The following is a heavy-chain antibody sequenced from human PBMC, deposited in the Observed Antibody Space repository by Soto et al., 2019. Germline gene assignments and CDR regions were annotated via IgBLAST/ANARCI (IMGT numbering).Heavy chain of an antibody. V-gene: IGHV3-9*01. J-gene: IGHJ4*02. CDR1: GFTFDDYA. CDR3: ANLPLYGSGFDC. D-gene: IGHD3-10*01. Sequence: EVQLVESGGGLVQPGGSLRFSCAASGFTFDDYAIHWVRQAPGKGLEWVSGISWNGAATGYMNSVKGRFSISRDNTKNTLYLQMNSLRSEDTAVYYCANLPLYGSGFDCWGQGTLVTVSS. CDR2: ISWNGAAT.